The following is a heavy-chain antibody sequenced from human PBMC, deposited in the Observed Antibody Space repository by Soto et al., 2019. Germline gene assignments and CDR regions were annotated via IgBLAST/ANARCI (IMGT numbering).Heavy chain of an antibody. CDR2: IIPMSGAT. V-gene: IGHV1-69*12. CDR3: ARGGPENDY. Sequence: QVQLVQSGAEVKKPGSSVKVSCKASGGTFSSYALSWVRQAPGQGLEWMGGIIPMSGATNYAQKFQGRVTFTADASTNTAYLELTSLRSEDTAVYYCARGGPENDYWGQGTLVTVSS. CDR1: GGTFSSYA. J-gene: IGHJ4*02. D-gene: IGHD1-26*01.